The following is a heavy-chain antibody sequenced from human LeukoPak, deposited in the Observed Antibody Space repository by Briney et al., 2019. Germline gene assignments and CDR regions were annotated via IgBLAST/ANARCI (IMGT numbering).Heavy chain of an antibody. Sequence: PSETLSLTCAVYGGSFSGYYWSWTRQPPGKGLEWIGEINHSGSTNYNPSLKSRVTISVDTSKNQFSLKLSSVTAADTAVYYCARGGYYYDSSGSEFDYWGQGTLVTVSS. J-gene: IGHJ4*02. V-gene: IGHV4-34*01. D-gene: IGHD3-22*01. CDR2: INHSGST. CDR1: GGSFSGYY. CDR3: ARGGYYYDSSGSEFDY.